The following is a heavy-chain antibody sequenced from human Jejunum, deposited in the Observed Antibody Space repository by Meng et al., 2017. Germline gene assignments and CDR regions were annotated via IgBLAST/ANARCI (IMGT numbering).Heavy chain of an antibody. V-gene: IGHV7-4-1*02. Sequence: QGQLVQIESELKKPGASVKVSCKASGYTFSSQPLNWVRQAPGQGLEWIGWINTNTGNANYGPDFTGRFVFSLDTSVSTAYLQISSLSAEDTAVYYCARHTGNLGLDYWGQGTLVTVSS. CDR3: ARHTGNLGLDY. CDR1: GYTFSSQP. D-gene: IGHD4-23*01. CDR2: INTNTGNA. J-gene: IGHJ4*02.